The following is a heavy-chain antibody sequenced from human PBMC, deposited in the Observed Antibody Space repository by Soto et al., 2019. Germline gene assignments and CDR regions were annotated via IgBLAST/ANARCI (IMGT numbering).Heavy chain of an antibody. D-gene: IGHD6-19*01. CDR2: IWYDGSNK. Sequence: GGSLRLSCAASGFTFSSYGMHWVRQAPGKGLEWVALIWYDGSNKYYADSVKGRFTISRDNSKNTLYLQMNSLRAEDTAVYYCARDQWLSTYYFDYWGQGTLVTVSS. CDR3: ARDQWLSTYYFDY. J-gene: IGHJ4*02. V-gene: IGHV3-33*01. CDR1: GFTFSSYG.